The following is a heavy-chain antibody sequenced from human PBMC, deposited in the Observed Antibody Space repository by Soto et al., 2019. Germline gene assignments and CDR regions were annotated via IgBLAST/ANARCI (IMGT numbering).Heavy chain of an antibody. D-gene: IGHD2-21*02. CDR1: GYTFTSYG. Sequence: ASVKVSCKASGYTFTSYGISWVRQAPGQGLEWMGWISAYNGNTNYAQKLQGRVTMTTDTSTSTAYMELRSLRSDDTAVYYCARGVVYGVVVTAVDYWGQGTLVTVSS. CDR3: ARGVVYGVVVTAVDY. CDR2: ISAYNGNT. J-gene: IGHJ4*02. V-gene: IGHV1-18*01.